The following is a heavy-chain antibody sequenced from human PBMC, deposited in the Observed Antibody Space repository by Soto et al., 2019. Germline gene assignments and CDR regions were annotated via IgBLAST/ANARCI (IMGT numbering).Heavy chain of an antibody. CDR1: GFTFSSYA. J-gene: IGHJ4*02. CDR3: AKDRVIDYDFWSGYPTGFDY. Sequence: EVQLLESGGGLVQPVGSLRLSCAASGFTFSSYAMSWVRQAPGKGLEWVSAISGSGGSTYYADSVKGRFTISRDNSKNTLYLQMNSLRAEDTAVYYCAKDRVIDYDFWSGYPTGFDYWGQGTLVTVSS. CDR2: ISGSGGST. D-gene: IGHD3-3*01. V-gene: IGHV3-23*01.